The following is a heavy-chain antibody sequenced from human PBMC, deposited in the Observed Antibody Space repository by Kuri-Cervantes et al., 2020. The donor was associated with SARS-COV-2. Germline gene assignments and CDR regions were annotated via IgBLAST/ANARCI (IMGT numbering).Heavy chain of an antibody. Sequence: ASVKVSCKASGYTFTGYYMHWVRQAPGQGLEWMGWIGTNNGNKVYAQKFQGRVTMTTDTSMNTASMELTSLRSDDTAVYYCARKGVVVPTPVDYYYAMDVWGQGTTVTVSS. CDR3: ARKGVVVPTPVDYYYAMDV. V-gene: IGHV1-18*04. CDR2: IGTNNGNK. CDR1: GYTFTGYY. J-gene: IGHJ6*02. D-gene: IGHD2-2*01.